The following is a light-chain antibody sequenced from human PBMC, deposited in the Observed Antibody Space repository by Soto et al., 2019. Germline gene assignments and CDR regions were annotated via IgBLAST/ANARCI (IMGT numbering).Light chain of an antibody. J-gene: IGLJ3*02. V-gene: IGLV1-44*01. CDR3: ATRDGSLDGWV. CDR1: SSNIVSNT. Sequence: QSVLTQPPSASGTPGQRVTISCSGDSSNIVSNTVNWYQQLPGTAPKLLIYTNNQRPSGVPDRFSGSKSGTSASLAISGLQSEDEADYYCATRDGSLDGWVFGGGTKLTVL. CDR2: TNN.